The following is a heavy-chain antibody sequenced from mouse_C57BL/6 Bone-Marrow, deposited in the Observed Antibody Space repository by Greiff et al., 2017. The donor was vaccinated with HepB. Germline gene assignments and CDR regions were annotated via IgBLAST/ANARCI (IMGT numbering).Heavy chain of an antibody. D-gene: IGHD1-1*01. J-gene: IGHJ3*01. CDR2: IDPENGDT. Sequence: EVQLQQSGAELVRPGASVKLSCTASGFNIKDDYMHWVKQRPEQGLEWIGWIDPENGDTEYASKFQGKATITADASSNTAYLQLSSLTSEDTAVYYCTPRCYGSSYGAYWGQGTLVTVSA. V-gene: IGHV14-4*01. CDR3: TPRCYGSSYGAY. CDR1: GFNIKDDY.